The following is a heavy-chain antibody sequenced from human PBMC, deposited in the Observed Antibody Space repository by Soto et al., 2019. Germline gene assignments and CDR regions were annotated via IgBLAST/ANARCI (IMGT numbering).Heavy chain of an antibody. J-gene: IGHJ6*02. CDR2: IVPIFGTT. Sequence: SVKVSCKASGDTFSSYSISWVRQAPGQGLEWMGGIVPIFGTTVFAPRLQGRLTITADGPTSTSYMELSGLTFEDTAVYYCAANSLGGGSQGDVWGQGTTVTVSS. D-gene: IGHD5-12*01. V-gene: IGHV1-69*13. CDR3: AANSLGGGSQGDV. CDR1: GDTFSSYS.